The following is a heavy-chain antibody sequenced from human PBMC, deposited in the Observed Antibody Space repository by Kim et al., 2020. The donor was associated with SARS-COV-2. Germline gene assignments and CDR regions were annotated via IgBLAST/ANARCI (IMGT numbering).Heavy chain of an antibody. J-gene: IGHJ4*02. V-gene: IGHV3-43*01. CDR3: AKDWNGGLEY. Sequence: STYYADSVKGRFTSSRDNSKNSLYLQMNSLRTEDTALYYCAKDWNGGLEYWGQGTLVTVSS. D-gene: IGHD1-1*01. CDR2: ST.